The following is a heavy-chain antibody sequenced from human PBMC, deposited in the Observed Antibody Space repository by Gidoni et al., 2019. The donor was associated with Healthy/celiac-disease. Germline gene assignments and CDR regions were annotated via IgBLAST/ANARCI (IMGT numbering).Heavy chain of an antibody. V-gene: IGHV3-23*01. CDR2: ISGSGGST. CDR3: AKVLAGYLRIFDY. J-gene: IGHJ4*02. Sequence: EVQLLESGGGLVQPGGSLRLSCAASGFTLSSYAMSWVRQAPGKGLEWVSAISGSGGSTYYADSVKGRFTISRDNSKNTLYLQMNSLRAEDTAVYYCAKVLAGYLRIFDYWGQGTLVTVSS. CDR1: GFTLSSYA. D-gene: IGHD3-9*01.